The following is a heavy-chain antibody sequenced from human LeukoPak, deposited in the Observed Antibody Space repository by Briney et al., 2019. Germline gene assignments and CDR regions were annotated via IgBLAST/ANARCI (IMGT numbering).Heavy chain of an antibody. CDR3: ARGSPPRRNYDSRGYYSYYFDY. Sequence: ASVKVSCKASGYTFTSYGISWVRQAPGQGLEWMGWTSAYNGNTHYAQKLQGRVTMTTDTSTSTVYVELRSLRSDDTAVYYCARGSPPRRNYDSRGYYSYYFDYWGQGTLVTVSS. CDR2: TSAYNGNT. J-gene: IGHJ4*02. CDR1: GYTFTSYG. D-gene: IGHD3-22*01. V-gene: IGHV1-18*01.